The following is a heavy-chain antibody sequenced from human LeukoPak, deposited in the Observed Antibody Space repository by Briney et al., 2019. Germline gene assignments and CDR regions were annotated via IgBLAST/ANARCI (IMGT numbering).Heavy chain of an antibody. J-gene: IGHJ5*02. D-gene: IGHD6-19*01. CDR3: ARERIPVAGWFDP. CDR1: GFTFSNYG. CDR2: IWYDGSNK. V-gene: IGHV3-30*02. Sequence: GGSLRLSCAASGFTFSNYGMHWVRQAPGKGLEWVAFIWYDGSNKYYADSVKGRFTISRDNSKNTLYLQMNSLRSDDTAVYYCARERIPVAGWFDPWGQGTLVTVSS.